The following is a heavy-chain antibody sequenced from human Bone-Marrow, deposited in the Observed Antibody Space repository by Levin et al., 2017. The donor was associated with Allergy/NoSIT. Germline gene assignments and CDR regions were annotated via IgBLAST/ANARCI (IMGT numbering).Heavy chain of an antibody. CDR3: AVVPKDVVAVSIATEPADSDAFDI. D-gene: IGHD2-15*01. CDR1: GYNFTKFW. Sequence: KVSCKGSGYNFTKFWINWVRQMPGKGLEWMGRIDPGDSYTRDSPYFQGHVTISTDNSISTAYLQWNSLKASDTAMYYCAVVPKDVVAVSIATEPADSDAFDIWGQGAMVTVSS. V-gene: IGHV5-10-1*01. CDR2: IDPGDSYT. J-gene: IGHJ3*02.